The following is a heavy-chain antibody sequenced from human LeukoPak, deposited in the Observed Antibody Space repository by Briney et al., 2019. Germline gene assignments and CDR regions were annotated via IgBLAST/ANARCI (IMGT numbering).Heavy chain of an antibody. Sequence: GESLKISCKGSGYSFTSYWIGWVRQMPGKGLEWMGIIYPGDSDTRYGPSFQGQVTISADKSISTAYLQWSSLKASDTAMYYCARTNPYSSGWYGDFDYWGQGTLVTVSS. J-gene: IGHJ4*02. CDR2: IYPGDSDT. V-gene: IGHV5-51*01. CDR3: ARTNPYSSGWYGDFDY. D-gene: IGHD6-19*01. CDR1: GYSFTSYW.